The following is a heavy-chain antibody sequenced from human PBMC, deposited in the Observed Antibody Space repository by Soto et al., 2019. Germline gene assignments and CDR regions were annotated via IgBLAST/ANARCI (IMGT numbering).Heavy chain of an antibody. CDR1: GGTFSHSA. V-gene: IGHV1-69*01. J-gene: IGHJ5*02. Sequence: QVQLVQSGAEVKKPGSSVKVSCKASGGTFSHSAISWVRQAPGQGLEWMGGIIPISGTAHYAQKFQGRVSIIADESTRTAYMELSSLRSEDTAVYYCASQDYGDYGSWGQGTLVTVSS. CDR3: ASQDYGDYGS. CDR2: IIPISGTA. D-gene: IGHD4-17*01.